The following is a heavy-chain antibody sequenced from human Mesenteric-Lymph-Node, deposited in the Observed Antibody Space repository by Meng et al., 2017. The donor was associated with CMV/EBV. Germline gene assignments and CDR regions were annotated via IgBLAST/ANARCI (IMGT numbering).Heavy chain of an antibody. Sequence: GYSWTWSRQPPGKGLEWSGEVNHSGTPNYNASLKSRVTISVDTSSNQFSLRLSSLTAADTAMYYCARGSFYFYDASGSYHRIWFDPWGQGTLVTVSS. J-gene: IGHJ5*02. CDR3: ARGSFYFYDASGSYHRIWFDP. D-gene: IGHD3-22*01. CDR1: GYS. CDR2: VNHSGTP. V-gene: IGHV4-34*13.